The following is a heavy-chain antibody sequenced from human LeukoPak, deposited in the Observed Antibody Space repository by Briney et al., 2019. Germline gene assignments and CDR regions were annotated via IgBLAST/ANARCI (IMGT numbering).Heavy chain of an antibody. CDR3: AIDTSGWADHIPYWYFDL. Sequence: ASVKFSCKASGYTFTAYYMHWVRQAPGQGLEWMGIINPNGDSTTSAQTFQGIVTMTRDMSTSTDYMELSSLTSEDTAVYFCAIDTSGWADHIPYWYFDLWGRGTLVTVSS. J-gene: IGHJ2*01. V-gene: IGHV1-46*01. D-gene: IGHD6-19*01. CDR1: GYTFTAYY. CDR2: INPNGDST.